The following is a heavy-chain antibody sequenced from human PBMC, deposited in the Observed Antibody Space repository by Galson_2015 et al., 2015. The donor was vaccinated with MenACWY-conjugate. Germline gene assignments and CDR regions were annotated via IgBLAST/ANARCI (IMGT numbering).Heavy chain of an antibody. V-gene: IGHV1-69*13. CDR3: ARESGINVDTAMET. J-gene: IGHJ5*02. CDR2: IIPIFGTA. D-gene: IGHD5-18*01. CDR1: GGTFSSYA. Sequence: SVKVSCKASGGTFSSYAISWVRQAPGQGLEWMGGIIPIFGTANYAQKFQGRVTITADESTSTAYMELSSLRSEDTAVHYCARESGINVDTAMETWGQGTLVTVSS.